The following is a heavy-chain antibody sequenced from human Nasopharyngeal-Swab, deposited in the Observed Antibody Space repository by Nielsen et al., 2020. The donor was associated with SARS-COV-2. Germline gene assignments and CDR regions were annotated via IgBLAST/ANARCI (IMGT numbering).Heavy chain of an antibody. V-gene: IGHV3-73*01. CDR3: TRCGGGCYSGRDY. J-gene: IGHJ4*02. CDR1: GISLSGVW. Sequence: GESLKISCAASGISLSGVWVSWVRQASGKGLEWVGRVRSKGNNYATAYSASVKGRFIIFRDDPTNTAYLQMNSLKTEDTAMYYCTRCGGGCYSGRDYWGQGTLVTVSS. D-gene: IGHD2-15*01. CDR2: VRSKGNNYAT.